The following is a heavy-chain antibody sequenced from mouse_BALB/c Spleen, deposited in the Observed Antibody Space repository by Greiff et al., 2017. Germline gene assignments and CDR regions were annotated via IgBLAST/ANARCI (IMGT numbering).Heavy chain of an antibody. J-gene: IGHJ4*01. CDR3: TRLKGYAMDY. Sequence: VQLQQSGAELVRPGASVKLSCKASGYTFTSYWINWVKQRPGQGLEWIGNIYPSDSYTNYNQKFKDKATLTVDKSSSTAYMQLSSPTSEDSAVYYCTRLKGYAMDYWGQGTSVTVSS. V-gene: IGHV1-69*02. CDR2: IYPSDSYT. CDR1: GYTFTSYW.